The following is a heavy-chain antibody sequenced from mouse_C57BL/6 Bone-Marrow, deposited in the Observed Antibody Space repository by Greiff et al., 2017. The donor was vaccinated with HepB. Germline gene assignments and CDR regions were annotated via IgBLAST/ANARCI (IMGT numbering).Heavy chain of an antibody. CDR2: INPNNGGT. V-gene: IGHV1-22*01. CDR1: GYTFTDYN. Sequence: EVKLMESGPELVKPGASVKMSCKASGYTFTDYNMHWVKQSHGKSLEWIGYINPNNGGTSYNQKFKGKATLTVNKSSSTAYMELRSLTSEDSAVYYCARERLSFYYDAIDYWGQGTSDTVSS. CDR3: ARERLSFYYDAIDY. D-gene: IGHD2-4*01. J-gene: IGHJ4*01.